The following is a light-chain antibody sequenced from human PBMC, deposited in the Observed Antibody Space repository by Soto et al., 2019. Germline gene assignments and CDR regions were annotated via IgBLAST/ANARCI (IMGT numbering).Light chain of an antibody. J-gene: IGKJ1*01. CDR1: QTISSW. Sequence: DIQVTQSPSFLSASVGDRVTITCRASQTISSWLAWYQQKPGKAPKLLIYKASTLKSGVPSRFSGSGSGTEFTLTISSLQPDDFATYYCQHYNSYSEAFGQGTKVDIK. V-gene: IGKV1-5*03. CDR3: QHYNSYSEA. CDR2: KAS.